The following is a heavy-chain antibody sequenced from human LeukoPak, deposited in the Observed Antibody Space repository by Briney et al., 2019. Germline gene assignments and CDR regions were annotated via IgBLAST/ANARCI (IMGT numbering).Heavy chain of an antibody. CDR3: ARGGFYFHY. J-gene: IGHJ4*02. Sequence: SQTLSLTCAVSGGSISSGDYYWNWIRQPPGKGLEWIGYIYYSGSTYYNPSLKSRVTISVDTSKNQFSLKLNSVTAADTAVYYCARGGFYFHYWGQGTLVTVSS. V-gene: IGHV4-30-4*01. CDR1: GGSISSGDYY. CDR2: IYYSGST.